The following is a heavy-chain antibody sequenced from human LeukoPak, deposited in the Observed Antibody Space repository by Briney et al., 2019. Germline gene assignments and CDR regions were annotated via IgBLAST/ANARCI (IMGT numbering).Heavy chain of an antibody. CDR2: ISAYNGNT. V-gene: IGHV1-18*01. CDR1: GYTFTSYG. Sequence: ASVKVSCKASGYTFTSYGISWVRQAPGQGLEWMGWISAYNGNTNYAQKLQGRVTMTTDTSTSTAYMELRSLRSDDTAVYYCARDSAQDGEVLRYFDWLLVASRHNWFDPWGQGTLVTVSS. D-gene: IGHD3-9*01. CDR3: ARDSAQDGEVLRYFDWLLVASRHNWFDP. J-gene: IGHJ5*02.